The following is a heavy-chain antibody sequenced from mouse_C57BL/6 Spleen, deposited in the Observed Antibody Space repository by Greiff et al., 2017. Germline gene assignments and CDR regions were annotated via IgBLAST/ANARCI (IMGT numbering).Heavy chain of an antibody. V-gene: IGHV3-6*01. CDR2: ISYDGSN. Sequence: EVQLQQSGPGLVKPSQSLSLTCSVTGYSITSGYYWNWIRQFPGNKLEWMGYISYDGSNNYNPSLKNRISITRDTSKNQFFLKLNSVTTEDTATYYCAKRGGDYDYDVGAMDYWGQGTSVTVSS. J-gene: IGHJ4*01. CDR3: AKRGGDYDYDVGAMDY. D-gene: IGHD2-4*01. CDR1: GYSITSGYY.